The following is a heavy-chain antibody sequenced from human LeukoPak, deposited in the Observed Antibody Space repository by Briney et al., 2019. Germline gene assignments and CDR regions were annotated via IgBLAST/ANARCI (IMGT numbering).Heavy chain of an antibody. V-gene: IGHV3-21*04. CDR3: AKIGVIGNWYYDV. CDR1: GFTFSSYS. J-gene: IGHJ2*01. D-gene: IGHD3-10*01. CDR2: ISSSSSYI. Sequence: GGSLRLSCAASGFTFSSYSMNWVRHAPGKGLEWVSSISSSSSYIYYADSVKGRFTISRDNSKNTLYLQMNSLRAGDTAIYYCAKIGVIGNWYYDVWGRGTLVTVSS.